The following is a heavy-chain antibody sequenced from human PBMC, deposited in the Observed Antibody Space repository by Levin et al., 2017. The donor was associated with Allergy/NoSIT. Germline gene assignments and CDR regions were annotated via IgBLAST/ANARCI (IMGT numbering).Heavy chain of an antibody. CDR3: ARRAGTTVAPGTRYFDD. CDR2: ISGTSTAK. J-gene: IGHJ4*02. V-gene: IGHV3-11*03. Sequence: GGSLRLSCVVSGFNFSDYYMTWIRQAPGKGLEWLSYISGTSTAKKYADSVKGRFTISRDNAKNSLFLEMNNLGAEDTAVYYCARRAGTTVAPGTRYFDDWGQGSLVTVSS. D-gene: IGHD4-11*01. CDR1: GFNFSDYY.